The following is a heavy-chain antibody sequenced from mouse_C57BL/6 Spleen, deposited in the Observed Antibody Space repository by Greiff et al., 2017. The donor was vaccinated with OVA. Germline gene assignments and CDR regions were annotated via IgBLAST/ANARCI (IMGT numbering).Heavy chain of an antibody. CDR1: GYTFTDYY. Sequence: VQLQQSGPELVKPGASVKISCKASGYTFTDYYMNWVKQTHGKSLEWIGDINPNNGGTSYNQKFKGKATLTVDKSSSTAYMELRSLTSEDSAVYYCARVGFLYDYDSNWYFDVWGTGTTVTVSS. CDR3: ARVGFLYDYDSNWYFDV. V-gene: IGHV1-26*01. J-gene: IGHJ1*03. CDR2: INPNNGGT. D-gene: IGHD2-4*01.